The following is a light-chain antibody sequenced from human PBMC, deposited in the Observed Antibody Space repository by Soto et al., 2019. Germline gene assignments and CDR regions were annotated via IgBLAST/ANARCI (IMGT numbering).Light chain of an antibody. V-gene: IGKV3-15*01. Sequence: EIVMTQSPSTLSVSPGETATHSCMARQRVTNKVAWYQQRPGQAPRLLIYTASTRATGVPARFSGSVSGTEFTLTSSGLQSEDFAVYYCQQYYDWPPLTFGGGNKLAI. CDR3: QQYYDWPPLT. J-gene: IGKJ4*01. CDR1: QRVTNK. CDR2: TAS.